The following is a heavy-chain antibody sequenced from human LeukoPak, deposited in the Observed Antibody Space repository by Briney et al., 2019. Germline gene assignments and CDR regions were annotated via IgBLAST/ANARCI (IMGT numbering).Heavy chain of an antibody. J-gene: IGHJ6*03. CDR3: ARPPTTGFPYYHMDA. Sequence: PSETLSLTCTVSGDSISSSGYYWGWIRQPPGTGLEWIGSIYYSGSAYYNPSLKSRVTMTVDTSKNQFSLKLSSVTAADTAVCYCARPPTTGFPYYHMDAWGKGTTVTVSS. D-gene: IGHD4-11*01. CDR2: IYYSGSA. CDR1: GDSISSSGYY. V-gene: IGHV4-39*01.